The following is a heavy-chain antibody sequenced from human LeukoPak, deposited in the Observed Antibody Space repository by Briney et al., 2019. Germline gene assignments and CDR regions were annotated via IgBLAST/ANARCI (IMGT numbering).Heavy chain of an antibody. D-gene: IGHD7-27*01. V-gene: IGHV3-7*05. Sequence: GGSLRLSCAASGFTFSNYWRIGVRQAPGKGLEGLASIKQDGSETDYVDSVKGRFTIARDNTKNSLYLQMNSLRSEDTAMYYCARRLSGDDAFDIWGQGTLVTVSS. CDR1: GFTFSNYW. CDR3: ARRLSGDDAFDI. CDR2: IKQDGSET. J-gene: IGHJ3*02.